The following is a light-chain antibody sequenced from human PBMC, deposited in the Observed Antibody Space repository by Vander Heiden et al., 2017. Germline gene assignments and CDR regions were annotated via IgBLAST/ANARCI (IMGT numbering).Light chain of an antibody. CDR2: AAS. CDR1: QGISSY. Sequence: AIRMTQSPSSFSASTGDRVTITCRASQGISSYLAWYQQKPGKAPKLLIYAASTWQSGVPSRLSGSGSGTDFTLTISGRQSEDFATYYCQQYYSYPLTFGKGTKVEIK. V-gene: IGKV1-8*01. J-gene: IGKJ1*01. CDR3: QQYYSYPLT.